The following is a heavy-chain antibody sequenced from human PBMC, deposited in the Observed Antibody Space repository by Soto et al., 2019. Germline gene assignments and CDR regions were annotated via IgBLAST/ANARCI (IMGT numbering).Heavy chain of an antibody. D-gene: IGHD6-13*01. J-gene: IGHJ6*02. CDR3: RSSSRYSTDV. V-gene: IGHV4-39*01. Sequence: QLQLQESGPGLVKPSETLSLSCTVSGGSITSSFYWGWIRQPPGKGLEWIGSIYGTGNTYYNPPPKGRVTVSADTSKNQFSLNLISVTAADTAVYYCRSSSRYSTDVWGQGATVTVSS. CDR1: GGSITSSFY. CDR2: IYGTGNT.